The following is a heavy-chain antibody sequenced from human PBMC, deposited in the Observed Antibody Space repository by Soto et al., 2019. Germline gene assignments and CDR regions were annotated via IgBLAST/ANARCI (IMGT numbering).Heavy chain of an antibody. CDR3: ATGGTQAADY. D-gene: IGHD1-1*01. V-gene: IGHV4-59*01. Sequence: LSLTCAVSGASISRYYWSWIRQPPGKRLEWIAYIYYDGTTNYNPSLKSRVTISVDTSKKEVALKLRSVTAADTAMYYCATGGTQAADYWGQGTLVTVYS. CDR2: IYYDGTT. CDR1: GASISRYY. J-gene: IGHJ4*02.